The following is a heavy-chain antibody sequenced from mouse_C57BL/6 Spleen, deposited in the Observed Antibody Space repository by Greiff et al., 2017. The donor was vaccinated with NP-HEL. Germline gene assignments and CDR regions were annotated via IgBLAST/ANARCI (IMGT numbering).Heavy chain of an antibody. V-gene: IGHV4-1*01. CDR1: GIDFSRYW. CDR2: INPDSSTI. J-gene: IGHJ4*01. CDR3: ARPNDYGEGYAMDY. D-gene: IGHD2-4*01. Sequence: DVMLVESGGGLVQPGGSLKLSCAASGIDFSRYWMSWVRRAPGKGLEWIGEINPDSSTINYAPSLKDKFIISRDNAKNTLYLQMSKVRSEDTALYYCARPNDYGEGYAMDYWGQGTSVTVSS.